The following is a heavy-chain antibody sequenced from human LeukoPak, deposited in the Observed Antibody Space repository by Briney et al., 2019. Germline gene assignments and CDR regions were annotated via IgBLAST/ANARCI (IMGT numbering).Heavy chain of an antibody. V-gene: IGHV1-2*02. D-gene: IGHD1-1*01. J-gene: IGHJ4*02. CDR1: GYTFTVHY. CDR3: ARDKGSGMHPFDY. CDR2: FNPNSGDA. Sequence: ASVKVSCKASGYTFTVHYLHWVRQAPGQGPEWMGWFNPNSGDANYAQRFQGRVTMTRVTSISTAYMEMKGLTIDDTAVYYCARDKGSGMHPFDYWGQGTRVTVSS.